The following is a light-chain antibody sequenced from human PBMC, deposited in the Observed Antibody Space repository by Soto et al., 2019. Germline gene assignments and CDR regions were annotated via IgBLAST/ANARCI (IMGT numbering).Light chain of an antibody. CDR1: QGINSY. CDR3: QQLNTYPIT. V-gene: IGKV1-9*01. Sequence: DVQLTQSPSFLSASVGDRVTITCRASQGINSYLAWYQQKPGKVPKLLIHVASTLQSGVPSRFSGSGSGTEFTLTISSLQPEDFATYYCQQLNTYPITFGQGTRLEIK. J-gene: IGKJ5*01. CDR2: VAS.